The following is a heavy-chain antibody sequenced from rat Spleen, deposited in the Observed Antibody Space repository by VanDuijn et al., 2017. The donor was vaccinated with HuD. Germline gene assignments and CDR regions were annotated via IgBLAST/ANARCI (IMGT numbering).Heavy chain of an antibody. V-gene: IGHV5-25*01. Sequence: EVQLVESGGGLVQPGRSMKLSCAASGFTFSNYYMAWVRQAPTKGLEWVASISGGNTYYRDSVKGRFTISRANAKNTLYLQMNSLRSEDTATYYCASRTGNWFAYWGQGTLVTVSS. CDR2: ISGGNT. CDR1: GFTFSNYY. D-gene: IGHD5-1*01. CDR3: ASRTGNWFAY. J-gene: IGHJ3*01.